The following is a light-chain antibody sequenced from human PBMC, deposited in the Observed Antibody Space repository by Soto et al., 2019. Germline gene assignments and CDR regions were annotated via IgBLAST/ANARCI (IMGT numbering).Light chain of an antibody. V-gene: IGKV1-39*01. CDR1: QSIGTY. J-gene: IGKJ1*01. CDR3: QQSYSTPQT. Sequence: IQMTQSPSSLPASIGDRVTITCRASQSIGTYLNWYQHKSEKAPKLLIYAASSVQSGVPSRFSGSGSGTDFTLTISSLQPEDFATYYCQQSYSTPQTFGQGTKVDI. CDR2: AAS.